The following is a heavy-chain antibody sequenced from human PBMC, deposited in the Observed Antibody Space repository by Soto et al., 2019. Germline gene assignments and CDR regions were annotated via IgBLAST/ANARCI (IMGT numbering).Heavy chain of an antibody. D-gene: IGHD2-2*01. CDR3: ARDTRPYQPLGVPGVY. V-gene: IGHV3-30*14. Sequence: QVQLVESGGGVVQPGRSLRLSCAASGFTFSSYAMHWVRQAPGKGLEWVAVISYDGSNKYYADSVKGRVTIPRDNSKNRLDHQMNSLRAEDTAVYYCARDTRPYQPLGVPGVYWGQGTLVTVSS. J-gene: IGHJ4*02. CDR2: ISYDGSNK. CDR1: GFTFSSYA.